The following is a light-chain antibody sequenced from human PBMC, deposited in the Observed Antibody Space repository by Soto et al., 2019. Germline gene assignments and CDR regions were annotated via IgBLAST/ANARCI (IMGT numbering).Light chain of an antibody. Sequence: EILLTQSPATLSLSPGERATLSCRASQSVRSYLAWYKQKPGQAPRLLIYDASNRATGIPARLSGSGSGTEFTLTISRIQPEDFAVYYCQQRSNWPTFGQGTKVDIK. CDR2: DAS. V-gene: IGKV3-11*01. CDR1: QSVRSY. CDR3: QQRSNWPT. J-gene: IGKJ1*01.